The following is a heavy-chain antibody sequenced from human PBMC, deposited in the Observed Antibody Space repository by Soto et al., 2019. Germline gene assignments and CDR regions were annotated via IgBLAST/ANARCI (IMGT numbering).Heavy chain of an antibody. CDR1: GFTFSNFW. V-gene: IGHV3-7*03. CDR2: IKQDGGEK. D-gene: IGHD2-2*01. Sequence: GGSLRLSCAASGFTFSNFWMSWVRQTPGRGLEWVANIKQDGGEKKYVDSVKGRFTISRDNAKYSLYLQMNSLRAEDTAVYYCARTTILLPAAANRGAPYSYYGLDVWGQGTTVTVSS. CDR3: ARTTILLPAAANRGAPYSYYGLDV. J-gene: IGHJ6*02.